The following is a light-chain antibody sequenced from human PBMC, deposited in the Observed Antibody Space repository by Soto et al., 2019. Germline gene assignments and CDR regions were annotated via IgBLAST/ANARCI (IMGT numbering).Light chain of an antibody. J-gene: IGKJ3*01. CDR2: GAS. CDR1: QTISSTF. V-gene: IGKV3-20*01. CDR3: QQTYSPPRT. Sequence: EIVLTQSPGTLSLSPGERATLSCRASQTISSTFLAWYRQRPGQAPRLLIYGASSRATGIPDRFSGSGSGTDFTLTISRLEPEDFATYFCQQTYSPPRTFGPGTKVDVK.